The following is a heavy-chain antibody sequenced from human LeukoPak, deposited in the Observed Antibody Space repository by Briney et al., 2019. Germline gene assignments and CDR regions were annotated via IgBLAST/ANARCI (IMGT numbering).Heavy chain of an antibody. CDR3: ARQVYSSSWSYYFEH. V-gene: IGHV4-59*01. CDR2: IYYSGST. Sequence: SETLSLTCTVSGGSISSYYWSWIRQPPGKGLEWIGYIYYSGSTNYNPSLKSRVTISVDTSKNQFSLKLSSVTPADTAVYYCARQVYSSSWSYYFEHWGQGILVTVSS. J-gene: IGHJ4*02. CDR1: GGSISSYY. D-gene: IGHD6-13*01.